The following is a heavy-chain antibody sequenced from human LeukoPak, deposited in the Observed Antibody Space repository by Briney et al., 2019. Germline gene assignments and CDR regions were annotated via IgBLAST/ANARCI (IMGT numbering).Heavy chain of an antibody. CDR1: GFTFSSYG. CDR2: IWYDGSNK. J-gene: IGHJ4*02. D-gene: IGHD2-21*02. CDR3: ARDYCGGDCYRFDY. V-gene: IGHV3-33*01. Sequence: AGGSLRLSCAPSGFTFSSYGMHWVRQAPGKGLEWVAVIWYDGSNKYYADSVKGRFTISRDNSKNTLYLQMNSLRAEDTAVYYCARDYCGGDCYRFDYWGQGTLVTVSS.